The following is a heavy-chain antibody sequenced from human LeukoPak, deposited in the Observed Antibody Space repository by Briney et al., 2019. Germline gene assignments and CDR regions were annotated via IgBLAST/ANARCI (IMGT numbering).Heavy chain of an antibody. D-gene: IGHD6-19*01. CDR3: ARGRYSSGWYPVGY. CDR1: GVSFSGYY. V-gene: IGHV4-34*01. CDR2: INHSGST. Sequence: SETLSLTCAVYGVSFSGYYWSWIRQPPGRGLECIGEINHSGSTNYNPSLKSRVTISVDTSKNKFSLKLSSVTAADTAVYYCARGRYSSGWYPVGYWGQGTLVTVSS. J-gene: IGHJ4*02.